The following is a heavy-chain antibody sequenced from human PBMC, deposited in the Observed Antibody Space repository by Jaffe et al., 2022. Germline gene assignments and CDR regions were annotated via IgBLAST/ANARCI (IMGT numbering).Heavy chain of an antibody. D-gene: IGHD3-10*01. CDR1: GYSFTSYW. CDR3: ARQSWFRELSIYFDY. J-gene: IGHJ4*02. CDR2: IYPGDSDT. Sequence: EVQLVQSGAEVKKPGESLKISCKGSGYSFTSYWIGWVRQMPGKGLEWMGIIYPGDSDTRYSPSFQGQVTISADKSISTAYLQWSSLKASDTAMYYCARQSWFRELSIYFDYWGQGTLVTVSS. V-gene: IGHV5-51*01.